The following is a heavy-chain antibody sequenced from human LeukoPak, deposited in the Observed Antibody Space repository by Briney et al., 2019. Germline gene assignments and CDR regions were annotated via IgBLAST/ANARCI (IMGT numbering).Heavy chain of an antibody. Sequence: GGSLRPSCAASGFTFSSYAMSWVRQAPGKGLEWVSAISGSGGSTYYADSVKGRFTISRDNSKNTLYLQMNSLRAEDTAVYYCAKDLGEHYYFDYWGQGTLVTVSS. V-gene: IGHV3-23*01. D-gene: IGHD1/OR15-1a*01. J-gene: IGHJ4*02. CDR3: AKDLGEHYYFDY. CDR2: ISGSGGST. CDR1: GFTFSSYA.